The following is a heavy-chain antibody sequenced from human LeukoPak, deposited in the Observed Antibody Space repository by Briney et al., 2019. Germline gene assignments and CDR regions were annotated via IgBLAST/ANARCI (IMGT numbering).Heavy chain of an antibody. Sequence: GGSLRLYCAASGFTCDDYTMHWVRQAPGKGLGWVSGISWNSGSIGYADSVKGRFTISRDNAKNSLYLQMNSLRAEDTALYYCATAPTGVVPAAGNWFDPWGQGTLVTVYS. J-gene: IGHJ5*02. CDR2: ISWNSGSI. D-gene: IGHD2-2*01. CDR1: GFTCDDYT. V-gene: IGHV3-9*01. CDR3: ATAPTGVVPAAGNWFDP.